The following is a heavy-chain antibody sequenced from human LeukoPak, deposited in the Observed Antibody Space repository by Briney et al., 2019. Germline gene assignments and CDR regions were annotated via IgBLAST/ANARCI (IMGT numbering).Heavy chain of an antibody. V-gene: IGHV1-2*02. CDR3: ARVPRITMIVVVISPFDY. CDR1: GYTFTGYY. J-gene: IGHJ4*02. D-gene: IGHD3-22*01. CDR2: INPNSGGT. Sequence: ASVKVSCKASGYTFTGYYMHWVRQAPGQGLEWMGWINPNSGGTNYAQKLQGRVTMTTDTSTSTAYMELRSLRSDDTAVYYCARVPRITMIVVVISPFDYWGQGTLVTVSS.